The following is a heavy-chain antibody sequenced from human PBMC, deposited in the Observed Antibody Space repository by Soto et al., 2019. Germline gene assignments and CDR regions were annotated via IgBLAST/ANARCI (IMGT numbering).Heavy chain of an antibody. Sequence: EVQLVESGGGLVQPGGSLRLSCAASGFTFNNYWMHWVRQAPGKGLVWVSRIKYDGSSTSYADSVKGRFTISRDNAKNTLYLQMNSLRGEDTAVYYCARVGWGAYYFDYWGQGTLVTVSS. J-gene: IGHJ4*02. CDR1: GFTFNNYW. D-gene: IGHD1-26*01. CDR2: IKYDGSST. CDR3: ARVGWGAYYFDY. V-gene: IGHV3-74*01.